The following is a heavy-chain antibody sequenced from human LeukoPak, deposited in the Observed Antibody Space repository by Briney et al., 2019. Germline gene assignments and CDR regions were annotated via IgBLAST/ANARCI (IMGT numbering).Heavy chain of an antibody. CDR1: GYTFPTYY. Sequence: ASVKVSCKASGYTFPTYYVHLVRQAPGQGLEWMGVINPSGDGTNYPQRFQGRVTLTRDTSTSTVYMELSSLRSEDTAINYCAKETPNTGWFDPWGQGTPVTVSS. CDR2: INPSGDGT. CDR3: AKETPNTGWFDP. J-gene: IGHJ5*02. D-gene: IGHD1-14*01. V-gene: IGHV1-46*01.